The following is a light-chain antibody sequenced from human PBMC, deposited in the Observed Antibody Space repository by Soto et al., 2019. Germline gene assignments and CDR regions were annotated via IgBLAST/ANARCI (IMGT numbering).Light chain of an antibody. Sequence: QSAQTQPASASWSPGQSITISCTGTSSDVGGYNYVSWYQQHPGKAPKLMIYDVSNRPSGVSNRFSGSKSGNTASLTISGLQAEDEADYYCSSYTSSSTLLYVFGTGTKLTVL. J-gene: IGLJ1*01. V-gene: IGLV2-14*01. CDR3: SSYTSSSTLLYV. CDR1: SSDVGGYNY. CDR2: DVS.